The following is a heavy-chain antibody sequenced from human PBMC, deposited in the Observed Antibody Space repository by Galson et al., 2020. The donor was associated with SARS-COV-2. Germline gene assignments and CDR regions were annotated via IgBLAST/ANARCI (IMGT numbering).Heavy chain of an antibody. CDR3: ASAPVFYYGSGTYYPNYFDY. V-gene: IGHV4-30-2*01. CDR1: GGSISSGGYS. Sequence: ASETLSLTCAVSGGSISSGGYSWSWIRQPPGKGLEWIGYIYHSVRTYYNPSLKSRVTISVDRSKNQFSLKLSSVTAADTAVYYCASAPVFYYGSGTYYPNYFDYWGQGTLVTVSS. CDR2: IYHSVRT. J-gene: IGHJ4*02. D-gene: IGHD3-10*01.